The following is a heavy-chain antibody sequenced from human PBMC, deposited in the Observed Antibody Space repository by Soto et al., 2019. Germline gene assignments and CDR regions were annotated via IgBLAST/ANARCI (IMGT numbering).Heavy chain of an antibody. D-gene: IGHD3-16*01. J-gene: IGHJ4*02. V-gene: IGHV1-69*01. CDR2: IIPNSGTT. CDR1: GGSFRNFV. CDR3: ARDLGGEATIRF. Sequence: QVQLVQSGAEVRKPGSSVKVSCKSSGGSFRNFVMSWVRQAPGQGLEWMGGIIPNSGTTNYAQKFQGRVTITADESTSTAYMELSGLTSDDTSLYYCARDLGGEATIRFRGQGTLVTVSS.